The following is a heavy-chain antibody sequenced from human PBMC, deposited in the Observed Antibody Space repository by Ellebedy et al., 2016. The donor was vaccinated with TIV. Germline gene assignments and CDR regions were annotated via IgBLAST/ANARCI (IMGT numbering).Heavy chain of an antibody. Sequence: ASVKVSCKASGYTFSNYGISWVRQAPGQGLEWMGWINPDSGGTNYAQKFQGWVTMTRDTSITAAYIELSRLTSDDTDVYFGARMRHATSELDYWGQGKLITVSS. J-gene: IGHJ4*02. CDR2: INPDSGGT. V-gene: IGHV1-2*04. CDR1: GYTFSNYG. CDR3: ARMRHATSELDY. D-gene: IGHD5-24*01.